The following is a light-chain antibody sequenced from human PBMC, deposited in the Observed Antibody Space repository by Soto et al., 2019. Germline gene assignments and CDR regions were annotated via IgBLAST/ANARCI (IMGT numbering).Light chain of an antibody. CDR1: SSDIGGYSY. Sequence: QPVLTQPASVSGSPGQSITISCTGSSSDIGGYSYVSWYQQHPGKAPRLIIYEVSYRPSGISNRFSGSKSGNTASLTISGLQAEDEADYYCSSFTGSSTLYVFGTGTKLTVL. J-gene: IGLJ1*01. V-gene: IGLV2-14*03. CDR3: SSFTGSSTLYV. CDR2: EVS.